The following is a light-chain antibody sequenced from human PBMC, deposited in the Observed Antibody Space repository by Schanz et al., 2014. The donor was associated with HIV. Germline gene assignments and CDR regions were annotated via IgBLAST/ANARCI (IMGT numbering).Light chain of an antibody. CDR2: DAY. Sequence: DIPMTQSPSTLSASVGDRVTITCRASQDIRVSLNWYQQKPGKAPKLLIYDAYNLQTGDSSRFSGTSSGTDFTFIISSLQPEDVGTYYCQQYDYLPVTFGQGTRVDIK. J-gene: IGKJ5*01. CDR1: QDIRVS. V-gene: IGKV1-33*01. CDR3: QQYDYLPVT.